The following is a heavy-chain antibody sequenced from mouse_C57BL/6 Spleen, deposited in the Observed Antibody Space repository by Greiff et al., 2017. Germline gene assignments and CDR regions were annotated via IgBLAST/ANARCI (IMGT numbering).Heavy chain of an antibody. D-gene: IGHD1-2*01. CDR1: GYTFTSYW. CDR3: AKISLRHYFDY. Sequence: QVHVKQPGTELVKPGASVKLSCKASGYTFTSYWMHWVKQRPGQGLEWIGNINPSNGGTNYNEKFKSKATLTVDKSSSTAYMQLSSLTSEDSAVYYCAKISLRHYFDYWGQGTTLTVSS. CDR2: INPSNGGT. J-gene: IGHJ2*01. V-gene: IGHV1-53*01.